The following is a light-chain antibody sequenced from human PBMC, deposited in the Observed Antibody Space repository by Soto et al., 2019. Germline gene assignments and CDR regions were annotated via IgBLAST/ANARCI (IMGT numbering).Light chain of an antibody. CDR2: QAT. CDR1: QGLETY. V-gene: IGKV1-5*03. J-gene: IGKJ1*01. CDR3: QQFYRSSWT. Sequence: ILLTQSPSTLSASIGDRVTITCRASQGLETYFDWYQQKPGKAPRLLSYQATRLESGVPSRFSGSGSGTEFTLAISSLQPDGFASYYGQQFYRSSWTFGPGTKVVI.